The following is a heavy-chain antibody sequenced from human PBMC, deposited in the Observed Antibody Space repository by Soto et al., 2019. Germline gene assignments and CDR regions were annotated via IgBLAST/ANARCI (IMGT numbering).Heavy chain of an antibody. CDR2: IIPIFTRT. D-gene: IGHD2-15*01. V-gene: IGHV1-69*01. CDR3: ARDVVRSSAGGS. CDR1: GGTFSTSS. Sequence: QLQLVQSGTEVKEPGSSVKVSCKASGGTFSTSSFVWVRQGPGQGLEWMGGIIPIFTRTNFAQKFQGRGPFSADESTRTTYMELRSLTSEDTAIYYCARDVVRSSAGGSWGQGTLVTVSS. J-gene: IGHJ5*02.